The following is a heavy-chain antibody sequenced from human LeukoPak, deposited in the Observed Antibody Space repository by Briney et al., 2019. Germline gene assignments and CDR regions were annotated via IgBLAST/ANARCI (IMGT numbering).Heavy chain of an antibody. CDR3: AREEEIVVVPAAIWFDP. J-gene: IGHJ5*02. D-gene: IGHD2-2*02. CDR2: VMTILGIA. V-gene: IGHV1-69*04. Sequence: SLKVSCKASGGTFSSYAISWVRRAPGLRVELRGRVMTILGIANYAQKFQGRVTITADKSTSTAYMELSSLRSEDTAVYYCAREEEIVVVPAAIWFDPWGQGTLVTVSS. CDR1: GGTFSSYA.